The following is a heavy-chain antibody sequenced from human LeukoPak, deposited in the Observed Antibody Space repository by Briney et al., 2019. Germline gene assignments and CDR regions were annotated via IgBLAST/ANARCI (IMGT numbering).Heavy chain of an antibody. Sequence: GGSLRLSCAASGFTFSGYGMHWVRQAPGKGLEWVAVISYDGSNKYYGDSVKGRFTISRDNSKNTLYLQMNSLRGEDTAVYYCAREGRSITMVRGVIRYYFDYWGQGTLVTVSS. D-gene: IGHD3-10*01. CDR3: AREGRSITMVRGVIRYYFDY. CDR1: GFTFSGYG. J-gene: IGHJ4*02. CDR2: ISYDGSNK. V-gene: IGHV3-30*03.